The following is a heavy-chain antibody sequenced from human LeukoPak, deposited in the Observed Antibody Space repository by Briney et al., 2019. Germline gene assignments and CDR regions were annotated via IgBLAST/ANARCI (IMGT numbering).Heavy chain of an antibody. CDR1: GDTVSNNSVA. J-gene: IGHJ5*02. CDR3: ARSEEVLIGYYNVWFDP. CDR2: TYYRSKWYY. Sequence: SQTLPLTCAISGDTVSNNSVAWNWIRQSPSRGLEWLGRTYYRSKWYYDYADSVESRLIIKGDTSKNQFSLQLNSVTPEDTAVYFCARSEEVLIGYYNVWFDPWGQGTLVTVSS. D-gene: IGHD3-9*01. V-gene: IGHV6-1*01.